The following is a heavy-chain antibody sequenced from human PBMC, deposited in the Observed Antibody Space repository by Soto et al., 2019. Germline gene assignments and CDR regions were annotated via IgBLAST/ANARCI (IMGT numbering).Heavy chain of an antibody. CDR1: GYTFTSYG. Sequence: QVQLVQSGAEVKKPGASVKVFCKASGYTFTSYGISWVRQAPGQGLEWMGWISAYNGNTNYAQKLQGRVTMTTDTSTSTAYMELRSLRSDDTAVYYCARDFTYYDFWSGYYTDYGMDVWGQGTTVTVSS. D-gene: IGHD3-3*01. J-gene: IGHJ6*02. CDR2: ISAYNGNT. V-gene: IGHV1-18*01. CDR3: ARDFTYYDFWSGYYTDYGMDV.